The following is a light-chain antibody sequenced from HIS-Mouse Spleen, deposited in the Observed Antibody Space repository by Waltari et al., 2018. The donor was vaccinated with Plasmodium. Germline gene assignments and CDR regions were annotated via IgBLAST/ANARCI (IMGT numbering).Light chain of an antibody. CDR2: DAS. Sequence: AIQLTQSPSSLSASVGDRVTITCRASQGISSALAWYQQTPGKAPKLLIYDASSLERGVPSRFSGSGSGTDFTLTISSLQPEDFATYYCQQFNSYPLTFGGGTKVEIK. CDR1: QGISSA. V-gene: IGKV1-13*02. J-gene: IGKJ4*01. CDR3: QQFNSYPLT.